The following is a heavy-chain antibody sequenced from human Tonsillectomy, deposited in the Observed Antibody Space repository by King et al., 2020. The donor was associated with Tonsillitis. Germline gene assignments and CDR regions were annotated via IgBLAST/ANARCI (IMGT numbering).Heavy chain of an antibody. Sequence: QLQESGPGLVKPSETLSLTCTVSGGCISSYYWSWIRQPPGKGLEWIGYIYDSGITNYNPSLKSRVTISVDTSKNQFSLKLTSVTAADTAVYYCARDRSPYGDYVFDSWGQGTLVTVSS. D-gene: IGHD4-17*01. CDR2: IYDSGIT. CDR1: GGCISSYY. J-gene: IGHJ4*02. V-gene: IGHV4-59*01. CDR3: ARDRSPYGDYVFDS.